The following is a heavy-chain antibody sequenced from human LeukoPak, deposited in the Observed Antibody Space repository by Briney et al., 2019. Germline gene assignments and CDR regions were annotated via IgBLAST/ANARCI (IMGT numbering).Heavy chain of an antibody. D-gene: IGHD6-19*01. CDR2: ISSSSSYI. J-gene: IGHJ6*03. Sequence: GGSLRLSCAGSGFTFSRYNMNWVRQAPGKGLERGSSISSSSSYIYYADSVKVRFTNSRDNAQNSLFLQMNSLRAEDPAVYYCARDAQWLVPEGYYYYMDVWGKGTTVTVSS. CDR1: GFTFSRYN. CDR3: ARDAQWLVPEGYYYYMDV. V-gene: IGHV3-21*01.